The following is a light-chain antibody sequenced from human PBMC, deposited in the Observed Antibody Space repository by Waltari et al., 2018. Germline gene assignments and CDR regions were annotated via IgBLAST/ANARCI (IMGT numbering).Light chain of an antibody. J-gene: IGKJ5*01. CDR1: QSLSTSY. Sequence: EIVLTQSPDTLSLSKGERATLSCGASQSLSTSYFAWYQQKPGLAPRLLMYHASSRATGIPDRFSGSGAGTDFTLTISRLEPEDFAVYYCQYYDNSVITFGQGTRLEI. CDR3: QYYDNSVIT. V-gene: IGKV3D-20*01. CDR2: HAS.